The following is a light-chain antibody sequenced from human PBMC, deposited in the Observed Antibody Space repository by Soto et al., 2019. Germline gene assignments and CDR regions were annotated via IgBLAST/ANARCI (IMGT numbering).Light chain of an antibody. Sequence: EIVMTQSPATLSVSPGERATLSCRASQSVSSNLAWYQQKPGQAPRLLIYGASTRATVIPDRFSGSGSGTDFTLTISSRQSEDGAVYYCQQYNNSPRTFGQGNKVEIK. V-gene: IGKV3-15*01. J-gene: IGKJ1*01. CDR1: QSVSSN. CDR3: QQYNNSPRT. CDR2: GAS.